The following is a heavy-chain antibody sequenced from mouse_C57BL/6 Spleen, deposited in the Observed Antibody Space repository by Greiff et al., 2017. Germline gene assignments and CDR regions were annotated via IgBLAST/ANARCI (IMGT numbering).Heavy chain of an antibody. CDR2: ISYDGSN. J-gene: IGHJ3*01. CDR3: ARGGLLLRFAY. Sequence: DVKLQESGPGLVKPSQSLSLTCSVTGYSITSGYYWNWIRQFPGNKLEWMGYISYDGSNNYNPSLKNRISITRDTSKNQFFLKLNSATTEDTATYYCARGGLLLRFAYWGQGTLVTVSA. D-gene: IGHD1-1*01. CDR1: GYSITSGYY. V-gene: IGHV3-6*01.